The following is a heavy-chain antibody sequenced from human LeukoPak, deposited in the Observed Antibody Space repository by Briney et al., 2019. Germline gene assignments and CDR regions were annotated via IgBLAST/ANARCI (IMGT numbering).Heavy chain of an antibody. CDR3: ASDTGIVGGAGAFDI. Sequence: GASVKVSCKASGYAFTSYGISWVRQAPGQGLEWMGWISAYNGNTNYAQKLQGRVTMTTDTSTSTAYMELRSLRSDDMAVYYCASDTGIVGGAGAFDIWGQGTMVTVSS. J-gene: IGHJ3*02. D-gene: IGHD1-26*01. CDR1: GYAFTSYG. V-gene: IGHV1-18*03. CDR2: ISAYNGNT.